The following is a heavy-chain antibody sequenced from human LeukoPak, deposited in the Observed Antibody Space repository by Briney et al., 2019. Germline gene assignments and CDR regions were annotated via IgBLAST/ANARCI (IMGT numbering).Heavy chain of an antibody. CDR1: VYSFTSYW. Sequence: GESLKISRMCSVYSFTSYWLGWVRQLPGRGLEWMGIIYPGDCDTSYSPSFQGQVTISADNSISTPYLQWSSLKASDTAMYCCASRFSMVRGVSVLAFDIWGQGTMVTVSS. CDR3: ASRFSMVRGVSVLAFDI. J-gene: IGHJ3*02. V-gene: IGHV5-51*01. D-gene: IGHD3-10*01. CDR2: IYPGDCDT.